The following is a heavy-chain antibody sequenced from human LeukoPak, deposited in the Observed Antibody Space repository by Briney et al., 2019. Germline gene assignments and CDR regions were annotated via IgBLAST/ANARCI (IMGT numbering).Heavy chain of an antibody. CDR3: AKVLSGSQDY. D-gene: IGHD1-26*01. J-gene: IGHJ4*02. CDR1: GFTFSSYA. CDR2: ISSSAGNT. V-gene: IGHV3-23*01. Sequence: PGGSLRLSCAASGFTFSSYAISWVRQAPGKGLEWVSGISSSAGNTSYADSAKGRFTNSRDNSKNTVYLQMNSLRAEDTAVYYCAKVLSGSQDYWGQGTLVTVFS.